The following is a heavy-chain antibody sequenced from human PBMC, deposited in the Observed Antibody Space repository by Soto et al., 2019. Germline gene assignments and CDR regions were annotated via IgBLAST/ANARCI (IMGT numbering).Heavy chain of an antibody. Sequence: GGSLRLSCAASGFTVSSNYMSWVRQAPGKGLEWVSVIYSGGSTYYADSVKGRFTISRDNSKNTLYLQTNSLRAADTDVYYCASDSGILTGYPFDYWGQGTLVTVSS. CDR2: IYSGGST. CDR3: ASDSGILTGYPFDY. D-gene: IGHD3-9*01. V-gene: IGHV3-66*01. CDR1: GFTVSSNY. J-gene: IGHJ4*02.